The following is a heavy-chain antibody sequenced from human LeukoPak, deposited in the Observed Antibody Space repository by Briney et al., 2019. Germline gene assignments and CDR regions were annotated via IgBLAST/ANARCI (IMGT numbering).Heavy chain of an antibody. V-gene: IGHV4-34*01. CDR1: GGSFSGYY. D-gene: IGHD3-9*01. CDR3: ARGNPYYDILTGYPDYYYYYMDV. J-gene: IGHJ6*03. CDR2: INHSGST. Sequence: SETLSLTCAVYGGSFSGYYWSWIRQPPGKGLEWIGEINHSGSTNYNPSLKSRVTISVDTSKNQFSLKLSSVTAADTAVYYCARGNPYYDILTGYPDYYYYYMDVWGKGTTVTVSS.